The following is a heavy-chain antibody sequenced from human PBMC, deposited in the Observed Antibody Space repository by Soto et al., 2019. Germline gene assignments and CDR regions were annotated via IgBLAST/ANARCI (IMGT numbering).Heavy chain of an antibody. CDR3: VRQGIGNLHGLVDV. Sequence: QVQLQQSGPGLVKPSETLSLTCTVSSGPSSSHNWGWIRQSPGRGLEWIGYVYNTGGTSYNPSLKRRVTISADTSASPVSLMLSSVTAADPAIYYCVRQGIGNLHGLVDVWGQGTTVSVSS. CDR1: SGPSSSHN. V-gene: IGHV4-59*08. D-gene: IGHD1-1*01. J-gene: IGHJ6*02. CDR2: VYNTGGT.